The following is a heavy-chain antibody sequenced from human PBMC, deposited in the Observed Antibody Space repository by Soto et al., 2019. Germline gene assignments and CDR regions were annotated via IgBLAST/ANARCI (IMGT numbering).Heavy chain of an antibody. J-gene: IGHJ6*02. V-gene: IGHV3-33*01. D-gene: IGHD6-13*01. CDR3: ARGGSSWYYYYYGMDV. CDR1: GFTFSSYG. Sequence: TGGSLRLSCAASGFTFSSYGMHWVRQAPGKGLEWVAVIWYDGSNKYYADSVKGRFTISRDNSKNTLYLQMNSLRAEDTAVYYCARGGSSWYYYYYGMDVWGQGTTVSVSS. CDR2: IWYDGSNK.